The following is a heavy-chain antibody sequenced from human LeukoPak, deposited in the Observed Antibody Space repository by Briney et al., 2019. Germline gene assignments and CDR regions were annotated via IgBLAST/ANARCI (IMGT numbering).Heavy chain of an antibody. CDR1: GYSFTYYG. J-gene: IGHJ4*02. Sequence: GASVKVSCKASGYSFTYYGINWVRQAPGQGLEWMGWIAPYNGNIKYAQKFQGRVTMTTDTSTSTAYMDVRSLRSDDTAVYYCARVWLVPRESFDYWGQGTLVTVSS. D-gene: IGHD6-19*01. CDR2: IAPYNGNI. V-gene: IGHV1-18*01. CDR3: ARVWLVPRESFDY.